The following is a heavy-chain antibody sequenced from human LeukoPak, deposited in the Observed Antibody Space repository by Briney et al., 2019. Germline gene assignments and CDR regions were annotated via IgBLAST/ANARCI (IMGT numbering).Heavy chain of an antibody. CDR3: AAGIEAGGLGDY. D-gene: IGHD6-13*01. CDR2: INPSGAST. J-gene: IGHJ4*02. CDR1: GDTFTSYY. Sequence: ASVKVSCKASGDTFTSYYLHWVRQAPGHGLEWMGIINPSGASTSYAQKFQGRLTMTKDTSTSTVYMELSSLRSEDTDVYYCAAGIEAGGLGDYWGQGTLVTVSS. V-gene: IGHV1-46*01.